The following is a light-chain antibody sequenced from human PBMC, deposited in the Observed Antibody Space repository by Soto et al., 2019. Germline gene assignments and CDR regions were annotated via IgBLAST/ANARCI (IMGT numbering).Light chain of an antibody. CDR1: SSDVGGYNY. Sequence: QSALTQPASVSGSPGQSITISCTGTSSDVGGYNYVSWYQQHPGKAPKLMIYEVSNRPSGVSNRFSGSNSGNTASLTISGLQAEDEADYYCSSYTSSITLVVFGGGTKLTV. V-gene: IGLV2-14*01. CDR3: SSYTSSITLVV. CDR2: EVS. J-gene: IGLJ2*01.